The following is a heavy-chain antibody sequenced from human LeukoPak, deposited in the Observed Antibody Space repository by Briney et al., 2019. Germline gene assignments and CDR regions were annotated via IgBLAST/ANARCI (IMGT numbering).Heavy chain of an antibody. CDR1: GGSISSYY. V-gene: IGHV4-59*12. J-gene: IGHJ4*02. CDR2: IYDSGST. Sequence: PSETLSLTCTVSGGSISSYYWSWIRQPPGKGLEWIGNIYDSGSTNYNPSLKSRVTISVDTSKNQCSLKLSSVTAADTAVYYCARTKGGGNSVDYWGQGTLVTVSS. CDR3: ARTKGGGNSVDY. D-gene: IGHD4-23*01.